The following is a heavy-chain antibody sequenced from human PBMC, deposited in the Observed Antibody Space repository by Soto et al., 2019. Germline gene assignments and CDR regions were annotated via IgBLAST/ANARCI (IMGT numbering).Heavy chain of an antibody. CDR1: GYTFTGYY. J-gene: IGHJ3*02. Sequence: QVHLVQSGAEVKKPGASVKVSCKASGYTFTGYYIHWVRQAPGQGLEWMGWINPKSGGAHSAQKFVGWVTMTRDTYISTIYMELSSLRSNDTAVYYCAKDYYDGSASYGIEIWGQGTMVTVAS. D-gene: IGHD3-16*01. CDR2: INPKSGGA. V-gene: IGHV1-2*04. CDR3: AKDYYDGSASYGIEI.